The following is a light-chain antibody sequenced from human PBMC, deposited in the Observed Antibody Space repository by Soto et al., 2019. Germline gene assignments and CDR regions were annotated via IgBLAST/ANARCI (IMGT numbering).Light chain of an antibody. Sequence: IVVTQSAGTLSLSPWERATLSWRASQSVSNNYLAWYQQKPGQAPRLLIYGASTRATGIPARFSGSGSGTEFTLTISSLQSEDYVVYCCHQYNTWPPTFGQGTKVDI. J-gene: IGKJ1*01. CDR2: GAS. CDR3: HQYNTWPPT. CDR1: QSVSNN. V-gene: IGKV3-15*01.